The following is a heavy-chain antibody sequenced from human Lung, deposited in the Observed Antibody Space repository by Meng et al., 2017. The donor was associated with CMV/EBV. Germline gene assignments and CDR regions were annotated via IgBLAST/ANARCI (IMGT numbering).Heavy chain of an antibody. D-gene: IGHD6-6*01. CDR2: IYSGGST. J-gene: IGHJ2*01. CDR3: ARCIAARRNWYFDL. V-gene: IGHV3-53*01. Sequence: AASGFTVSSNYMSWVRQAPGKGLGWVSVIYSGGSTYYADSVKGRFTISRDNSKNTLYLQMNSLRAEDTAVYYCARCIAARRNWYFDLWGRGTLVTVSS. CDR1: GFTVSSNY.